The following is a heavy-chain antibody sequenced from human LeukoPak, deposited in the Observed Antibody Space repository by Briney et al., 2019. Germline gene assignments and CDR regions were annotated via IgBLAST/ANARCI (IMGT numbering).Heavy chain of an antibody. CDR1: GFTFSSYG. V-gene: IGHV3-23*01. D-gene: IGHD6-19*01. Sequence: PGGTLRLSCAASGFTFSSYGMSWVRQAPGKGLEWVSAISGSGGSTYYADSVKGRFTISRDNSKNTLYLQMNSLRAEDTAVYYCAKDRWYSSGNPGLNYWGQGTLVTVSS. J-gene: IGHJ4*02. CDR2: ISGSGGST. CDR3: AKDRWYSSGNPGLNY.